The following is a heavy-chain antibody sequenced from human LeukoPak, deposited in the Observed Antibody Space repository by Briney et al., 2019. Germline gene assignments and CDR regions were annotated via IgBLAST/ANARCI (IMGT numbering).Heavy chain of an antibody. CDR3: ARERWSLYSDDYFYYGLDV. V-gene: IGHV3-7*01. CDR1: GFIFSNYY. CDR2: IKQDGSEK. Sequence: GGSLRLSCAASGFIFSNYYMNWVRQAPGKGLEWVAHIKQDGSEKNYVDSVKGRFTISRDNAKNSLYLQMNSLRAEDTAVYYCARERWSLYSDDYFYYGLDVWGQGTTVTVSS. J-gene: IGHJ6*02. D-gene: IGHD3-3*01.